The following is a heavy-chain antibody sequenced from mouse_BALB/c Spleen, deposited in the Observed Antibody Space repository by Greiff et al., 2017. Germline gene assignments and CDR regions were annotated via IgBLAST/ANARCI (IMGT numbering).Heavy chain of an antibody. Sequence: VQLKESGPELVKPGASVKISCKASGYTFTDYYINWVKQKPGQGLEWIGWIYPGSGNTKYNEKFKGKATLTVDTSSSTAYMQLSSLTSEDTAVYFCARGEYYYAMDYWGQGTSVTVSS. CDR2: IYPGSGNT. CDR3: ARGEYYYAMDY. V-gene: IGHV1-84*02. CDR1: GYTFTDYY. J-gene: IGHJ4*01.